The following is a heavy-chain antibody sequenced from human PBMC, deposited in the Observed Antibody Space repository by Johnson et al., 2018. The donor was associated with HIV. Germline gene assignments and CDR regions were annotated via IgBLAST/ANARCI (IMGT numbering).Heavy chain of an antibody. CDR2: INWSGGST. CDR1: GFNFDDYG. D-gene: IGHD6-13*01. Sequence: VQLVESGGGVVQPGRSLRLSCAASGFNFDDYGMSWVRQAPGKGLEWVSGINWSGGSTNYADSVKGRFTISRDNSKNTLYLQMNSLRAEDTAVYYCSRPWGASSSPDSFDLWGQGTMVTVSS. J-gene: IGHJ3*01. V-gene: IGHV3-20*04. CDR3: SRPWGASSSPDSFDL.